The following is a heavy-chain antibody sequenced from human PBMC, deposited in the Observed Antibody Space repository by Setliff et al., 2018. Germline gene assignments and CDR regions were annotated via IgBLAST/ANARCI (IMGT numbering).Heavy chain of an antibody. V-gene: IGHV4-34*01. CDR1: GESFSNNY. CDR3: ARQSGSGSSPYFDF. D-gene: IGHD3-10*01. J-gene: IGHJ4*02. Sequence: PSETLSLTCSVYGESFSNNYWSWIRQPPGKGLEWIGESSHSGSTSYSPSLKSRLTMSVDTSKNQFSLQLTSVTAADTAVYYCARQSGSGSSPYFDFWGQGTLVTVSS. CDR2: SSHSGST.